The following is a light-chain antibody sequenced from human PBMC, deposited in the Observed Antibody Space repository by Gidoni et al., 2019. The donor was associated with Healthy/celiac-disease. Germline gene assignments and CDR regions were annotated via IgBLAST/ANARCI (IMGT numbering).Light chain of an antibody. Sequence: AIRITQSPSSLSASTGDRVTITCRASQSISSYLAWYQQKPGKAPKLLIYAASTLQSGVPSRFSGSGSGTDFTLTISCLQSEDFATYYCQQYYSYRGFGQGTKVEIK. CDR2: AAS. CDR3: QQYYSYRG. V-gene: IGKV1-8*01. CDR1: QSISSY. J-gene: IGKJ1*01.